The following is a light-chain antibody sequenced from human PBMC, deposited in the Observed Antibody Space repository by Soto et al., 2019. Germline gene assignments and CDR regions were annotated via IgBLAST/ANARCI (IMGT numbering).Light chain of an antibody. V-gene: IGKV1-27*01. Sequence: IQMTQSPSSLSASVGDRVTITCRASQDIRNYLAWYQQKPGKVPELLIYAASTFHSGVPSRFSGSGYGTYFTLTITNLQPEDVATYYCQEYDVVPLTFGGGTKVEIK. J-gene: IGKJ4*01. CDR2: AAS. CDR3: QEYDVVPLT. CDR1: QDIRNY.